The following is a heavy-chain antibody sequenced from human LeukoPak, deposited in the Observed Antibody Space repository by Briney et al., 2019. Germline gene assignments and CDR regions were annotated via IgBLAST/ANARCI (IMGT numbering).Heavy chain of an antibody. CDR3: AKDPRTGYYYGYYYYYMDV. D-gene: IGHD3-22*01. Sequence: PGGSLRLSCAASGFTFSSYGMSWVRQAPGKGLEWVSAISGSGGSTYYADSVKGRFTISRDNSKNALYLQMNSLRAEDTAVYYCAKDPRTGYYYGYYYYYMDVWGKGTTVTISS. V-gene: IGHV3-23*01. CDR2: ISGSGGST. J-gene: IGHJ6*03. CDR1: GFTFSSYG.